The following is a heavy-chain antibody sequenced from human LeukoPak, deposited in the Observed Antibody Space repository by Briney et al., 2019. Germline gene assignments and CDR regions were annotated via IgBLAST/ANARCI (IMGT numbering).Heavy chain of an antibody. CDR1: GFTFSSNV. D-gene: IGHD1-26*01. CDR2: ISHDGNNK. Sequence: GGSLRLSCAASGFTFSSNVMHWVRQAPAKGLEWVTAISHDGNNKYYADSVKGRFTISRDNSKNTLYLQMNSLRAEDTAVYYCARAPRGGSSDYWGQGTLVTVSS. J-gene: IGHJ4*02. CDR3: ARAPRGGSSDY. V-gene: IGHV3-30-3*01.